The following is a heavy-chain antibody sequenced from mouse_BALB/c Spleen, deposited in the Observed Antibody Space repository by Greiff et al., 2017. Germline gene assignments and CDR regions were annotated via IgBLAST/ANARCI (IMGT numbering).Heavy chain of an antibody. CDR1: GFTFSSFG. V-gene: IGHV5-17*02. J-gene: IGHJ4*01. Sequence: EVQLQESGGGLVQPGGSRKLSCAASGFTFSSFGMHWVRQAPEKGLEWVAYISSGSSTIYYADTVKGRFTISRDNPKNTLFLQMTSLRSEDTAVYYCAAYYAMDYWGQGTSVTVSS. CDR2: ISSGSSTI. CDR3: AAYYAMDY.